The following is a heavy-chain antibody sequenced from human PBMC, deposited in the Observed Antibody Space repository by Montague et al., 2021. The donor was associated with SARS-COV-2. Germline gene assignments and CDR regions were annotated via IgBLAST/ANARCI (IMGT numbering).Heavy chain of an antibody. CDR3: AKVQRGYYYGLEVYAHFDY. CDR2: ISYSGST. Sequence: SETLSLTCTVSGGSISSYYWSWIRQPPGRGLQWIGYISYSGSTNYNPSLKSRVTISVDTSKNQFSLKLSSVTAADTAVYYCAKVQRGYYYGLEVYAHFDYWGQGTLVTVSS. D-gene: IGHD3-10*01. CDR1: GGSISSYY. V-gene: IGHV4-59*01. J-gene: IGHJ4*02.